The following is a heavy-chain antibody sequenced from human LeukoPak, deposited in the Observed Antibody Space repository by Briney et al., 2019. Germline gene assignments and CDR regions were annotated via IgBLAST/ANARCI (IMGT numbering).Heavy chain of an antibody. CDR1: GGSFSGYY. CDR3: ARLGARGGDY. CDR2: INHSGST. V-gene: IGHV4-34*01. Sequence: SETLSLTCAVYGGSFSGYYWSWIRQPPGKGLEWIGEINHSGSTNYNPSLKSRVTISVDTSKNQFSLKLSSVTAADTAVYYCARLGARGGDYWGQGTLVTVSS. J-gene: IGHJ4*02. D-gene: IGHD1-26*01.